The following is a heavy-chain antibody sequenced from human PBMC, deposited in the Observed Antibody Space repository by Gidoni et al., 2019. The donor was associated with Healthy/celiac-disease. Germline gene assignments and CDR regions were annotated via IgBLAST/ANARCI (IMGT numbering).Heavy chain of an antibody. J-gene: IGHJ5*02. CDR3: ATGGSYNWFDP. V-gene: IGHV4-34*01. CDR1: GGSFSGYY. Sequence: QVQLQQLGAGLLKPSETLSLTCAVYGGSFSGYYCSWIRPPPGKGLEWIGEINHSGSTNYNPSLKSRVTISVDTSKNQFSLKLSSVTAADTAVYYCATGGSYNWFDPWGQGTLVTVSS. CDR2: INHSGST. D-gene: IGHD1-26*01.